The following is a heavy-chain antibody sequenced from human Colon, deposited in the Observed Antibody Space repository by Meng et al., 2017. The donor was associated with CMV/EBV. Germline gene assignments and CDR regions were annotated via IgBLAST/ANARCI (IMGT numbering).Heavy chain of an antibody. V-gene: IGHV3-23*01. D-gene: IGHD2-2*02. CDR1: GFTFSSYA. J-gene: IGHJ4*02. Sequence: GGSLRLSCAASGFTFSSYAMSWVRQAPGKGLECVATITGSAASTYYADSVKGRFTISRDHSKNTLYLQMDSLSAEDTAIYYCAKDRICFGTSCYTGGKLDSWGQGTLVTVSS. CDR3: AKDRICFGTSCYTGGKLDS. CDR2: ITGSAAST.